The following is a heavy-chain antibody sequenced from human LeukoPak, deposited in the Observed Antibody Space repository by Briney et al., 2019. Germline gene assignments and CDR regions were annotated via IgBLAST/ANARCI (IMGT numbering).Heavy chain of an antibody. CDR1: GGSFSGYY. V-gene: IGHV4-34*01. Sequence: SETLSLTCAVYGGSFSGYYWSWIRQPPGKGLEWIGEINHSGSTNYNPSLKSRVTISVDTSKNQFSLKLSSVPAADTAVYYCAREGGYSGYDYWDYWVQGTLVTVSS. D-gene: IGHD5-12*01. CDR3: AREGGYSGYDYWDY. CDR2: INHSGST. J-gene: IGHJ4*02.